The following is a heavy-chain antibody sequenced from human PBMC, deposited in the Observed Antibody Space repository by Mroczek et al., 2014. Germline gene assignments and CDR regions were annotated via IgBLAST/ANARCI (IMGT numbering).Heavy chain of an antibody. V-gene: IGHV4-61*02. Sequence: QVQLQQWGPGLVKPSQTLSLTCTVSGGSISSGSYYWSWIRQPAGKGLEWIGRIYTSGSTNXNPSLKSRVTMSVDTSKNQFSLKLSSVTAADTAVYYCARGRLRFLDAFDIWGQGTMVTVSS. CDR3: ARGRLRFLDAFDI. CDR1: GGSISSGSYY. CDR2: IYTSGST. J-gene: IGHJ3*02. D-gene: IGHD3-3*01.